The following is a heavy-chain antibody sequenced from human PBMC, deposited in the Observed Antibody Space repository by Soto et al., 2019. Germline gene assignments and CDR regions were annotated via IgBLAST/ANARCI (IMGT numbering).Heavy chain of an antibody. J-gene: IGHJ5*02. CDR3: ARDSESGYNWFDP. CDR1: GFTFSSYW. V-gene: IGHV3-7*01. Sequence: GGSLRLSCAASGFTFSSYWMSWVRQAPGKGLEWVANIKQDGSEKYYVDSVKGRFTISRDNAKNSLYLQMNSLRAEDTAVYYCARDSESGYNWFDPWGQGTLVTVSS. D-gene: IGHD3-3*01. CDR2: IKQDGSEK.